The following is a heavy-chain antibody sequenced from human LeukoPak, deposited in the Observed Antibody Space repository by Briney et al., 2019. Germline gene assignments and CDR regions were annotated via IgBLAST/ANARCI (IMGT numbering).Heavy chain of an antibody. CDR1: GYTFTSYY. D-gene: IGHD1-14*01. CDR3: ARALRFTGVKAYYFDY. J-gene: IGHJ4*02. V-gene: IGHV1-8*03. Sequence: ASVKVSCKASGYTFTSYYMHWVRQAPGQGLEWMGWMNPNSGNTGYAQKFQGRVTITRNTSISTAYMELSSLRSEDTAVYYCARALRFTGVKAYYFDYWGQGTLVTVSS. CDR2: MNPNSGNT.